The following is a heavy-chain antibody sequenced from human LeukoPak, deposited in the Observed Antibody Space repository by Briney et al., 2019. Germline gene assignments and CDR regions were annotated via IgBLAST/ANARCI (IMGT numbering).Heavy chain of an antibody. CDR1: GGSISSGGYY. CDR2: IYHSGST. V-gene: IGHV4-30-2*01. CDR3: ARWALMGYDSSGDAFDI. Sequence: SETLSLTCTVSGGSISSGGYYWSWIRQPPGKGLEWIGYIYHSGSTYYNPSLKSRVTISVDRSKNQFSLKLSSVTAADTAVYYCARWALMGYDSSGDAFDIWGQGTMVTVSS. J-gene: IGHJ3*02. D-gene: IGHD3-22*01.